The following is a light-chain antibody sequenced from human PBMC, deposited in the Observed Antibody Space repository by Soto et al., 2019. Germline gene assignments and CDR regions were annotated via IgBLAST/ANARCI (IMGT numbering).Light chain of an antibody. CDR1: QSISSY. CDR3: QQSYSTPS. V-gene: IGKV1-39*01. J-gene: IGKJ1*01. Sequence: DIKMTQSPSSLSASVGDRVNITCRASQSISSYLNWYQQKPGKAPKLLIYAASSLQSGVPSRFSGSGSGTDFTLTISRLQPEDFATYYCQQSYSTPSVGQGTRV. CDR2: AAS.